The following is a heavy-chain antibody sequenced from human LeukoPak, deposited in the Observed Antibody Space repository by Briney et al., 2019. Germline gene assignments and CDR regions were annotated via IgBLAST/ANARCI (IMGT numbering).Heavy chain of an antibody. D-gene: IGHD6-13*01. CDR2: IDWDDDK. CDR1: GFSLSTSGMC. J-gene: IGHJ4*02. CDR3: ARIDTRGGSSWLYYFDY. V-gene: IGHV2-70*11. Sequence: SGPTLVNPTQTLTLTCTFSGFSLSTSGMCVSWVRQPPGKALEWLARIDWDDDKYYSTSLKTRLTTSKDTSKNQVVLTMTNMDPVDTATYYCARIDTRGGSSWLYYFDYWGQGTLVTVSS.